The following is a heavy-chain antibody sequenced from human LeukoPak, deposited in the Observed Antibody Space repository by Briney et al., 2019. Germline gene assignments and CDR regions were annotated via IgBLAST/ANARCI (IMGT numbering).Heavy chain of an antibody. D-gene: IGHD1-26*01. CDR3: ASEKGYRGSSHFEY. CDR1: GFTFSSYW. J-gene: IGHJ4*02. V-gene: IGHV3-7*01. CDR2: IKQDGSEK. Sequence: GRSLRLSCAASGFTFSSYWMSWVRQAPGNGLEWVANIKQDGSEKNYVNSVKGRFTISRDNAKNSLYLQMNSLRAEDTAVYYCASEKGYRGSSHFEYWGQGALVSVSS.